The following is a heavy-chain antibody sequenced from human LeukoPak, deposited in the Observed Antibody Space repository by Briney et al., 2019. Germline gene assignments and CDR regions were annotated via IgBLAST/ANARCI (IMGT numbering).Heavy chain of an antibody. CDR2: ISGSGGST. CDR3: AKSYSSGFVPPMEEYFDY. J-gene: IGHJ4*02. CDR1: GFTFSSYA. V-gene: IGHV3-23*01. D-gene: IGHD6-19*01. Sequence: GGSLRLSCAASGFTFSSYAMSWVRQAPGKGLEWVSAISGSGGSTYYADSVKGRFTISRDNSKNTLYLQMNSLRAEDTAVYYCAKSYSSGFVPPMEEYFDYWGQGTLVTVSS.